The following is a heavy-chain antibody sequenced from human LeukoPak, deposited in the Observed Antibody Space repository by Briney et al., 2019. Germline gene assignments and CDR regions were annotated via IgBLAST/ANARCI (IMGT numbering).Heavy chain of an antibody. J-gene: IGHJ4*02. D-gene: IGHD5-18*01. Sequence: AASVKVSCKASGYTFTSYGISWVRQAPGQGLEWMGWISAYNGNTNYAQKFQGRVTMTRDTSISTAYMELSRLRSDDTAVYYCARARYSYGYVDWGQGTLVTVSP. CDR1: GYTFTSYG. V-gene: IGHV1-18*01. CDR2: ISAYNGNT. CDR3: ARARYSYGYVD.